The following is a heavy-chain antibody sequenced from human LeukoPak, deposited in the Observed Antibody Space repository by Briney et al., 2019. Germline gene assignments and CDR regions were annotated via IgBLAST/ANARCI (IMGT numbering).Heavy chain of an antibody. CDR2: ISSSSSYT. J-gene: IGHJ2*01. Sequence: GGSLRLSCAASGFTFSSYWMSWVRQAPGKGLEWVSYISSSSSYTNYADSVKGRFTISRDNAKNSLYLQMNSLRAEDTAVYYCARRGSGTGYWYFDLWGRGTLLTVSS. V-gene: IGHV3-21*05. D-gene: IGHD5-12*01. CDR3: ARRGSGTGYWYFDL. CDR1: GFTFSSYW.